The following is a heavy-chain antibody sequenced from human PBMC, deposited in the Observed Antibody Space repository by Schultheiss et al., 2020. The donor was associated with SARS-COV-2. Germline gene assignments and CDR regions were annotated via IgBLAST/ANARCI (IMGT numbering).Heavy chain of an antibody. CDR3: AREAAAAAGGWFDP. CDR1: GGSISGYY. D-gene: IGHD6-13*01. CDR2: VNHSGNT. V-gene: IGHV4-59*12. J-gene: IGHJ5*02. Sequence: SQTLSLTCTVSGGSISGYYWNWIRQPPGKGLEWIGEVNHSGNTNYNPSLKSRVTISVDTSKHQFSLKLSSVTAADTAVYYCAREAAAAAGGWFDPWGQGTLVTVSS.